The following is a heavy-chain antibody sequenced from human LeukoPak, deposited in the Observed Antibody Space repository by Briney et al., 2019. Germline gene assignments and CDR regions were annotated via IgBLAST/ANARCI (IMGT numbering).Heavy chain of an antibody. V-gene: IGHV1-46*01. CDR2: INPSGGST. J-gene: IGHJ6*02. CDR1: GYTFTSYY. Sequence: ASVKVSCKASGYTFTSYYIHWVRQAPGQGLEWMGIINPSGGSTSYAQKFQGRVTMTRDTSTSTVYMELSSLRSEDTAVYYCARGVGQQRSPGGYYYYGMDVWGQGTTVTVSS. CDR3: ARGVGQQRSPGGYYYYGMDV. D-gene: IGHD6-13*01.